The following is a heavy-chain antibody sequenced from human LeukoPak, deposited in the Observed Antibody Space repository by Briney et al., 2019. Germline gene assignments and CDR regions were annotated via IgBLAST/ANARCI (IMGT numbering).Heavy chain of an antibody. CDR2: ISWNSGSI. CDR1: GFTFDDYA. CDR3: ARGRGGDDFWSGYYTRTRYYFDY. Sequence: GGSLRLSCAASGFTFDDYAMHWVRQAPGKGLEWVSGISWNSGSIGYADSVKGRFTISRDNAKNSLYLQMNSLRAEDMAVYYCARGRGGDDFWSGYYTRTRYYFDYWGQGTLVTVSS. V-gene: IGHV3-9*03. J-gene: IGHJ4*02. D-gene: IGHD3-3*01.